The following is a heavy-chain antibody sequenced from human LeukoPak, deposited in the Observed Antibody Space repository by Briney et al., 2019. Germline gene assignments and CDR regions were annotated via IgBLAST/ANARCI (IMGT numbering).Heavy chain of an antibody. CDR2: IIPIFGTA. Sequence: GASVKVSCKVSGYTLTELSMHWVRQAPGKGLEWMGGIIPIFGTANYAQKFQGRVTITTDESTSTAYMELSSLRSEDTAVYYCASRIAVAVPYYYYYMDVWGKGTTVTVSS. V-gene: IGHV1-69*05. CDR3: ASRIAVAVPYYYYYMDV. CDR1: GYTLTELS. D-gene: IGHD6-19*01. J-gene: IGHJ6*03.